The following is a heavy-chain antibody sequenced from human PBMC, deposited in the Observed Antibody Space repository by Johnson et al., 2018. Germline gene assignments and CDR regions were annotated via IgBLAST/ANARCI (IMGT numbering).Heavy chain of an antibody. V-gene: IGHV3-30*03. Sequence: VRLVESGGGVVEPGRSLRVSCAASGFTFSNFAMHWVRQAPGKGLEWVAVISYDGSNNYYAATVKGRLNSARDKSKNTRYLRMNSLRAEDTAVYYCATGAISGVIYREFFQHWGQGTLVTVSS. J-gene: IGHJ1*01. D-gene: IGHD3-10*01. CDR2: ISYDGSNN. CDR1: GFTFSNFA. CDR3: ATGAISGVIYREFFQH.